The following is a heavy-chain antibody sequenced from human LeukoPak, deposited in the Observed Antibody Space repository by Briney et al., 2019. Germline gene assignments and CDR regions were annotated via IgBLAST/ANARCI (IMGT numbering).Heavy chain of an antibody. D-gene: IGHD2-15*01. Sequence: GGSLRLSCAASGFTVNSDYMSWVRQAPRKGLERVSIIYKDGRTYYADPVKGRFTISRDNAKNSLYLQMNSLRAEDTAVYYCARVPRGYCSGGSCFDYWGQGTLVTVSS. CDR3: ARVPRGYCSGGSCFDY. V-gene: IGHV3-53*01. CDR1: GFTVNSDY. J-gene: IGHJ4*02. CDR2: IYKDGRT.